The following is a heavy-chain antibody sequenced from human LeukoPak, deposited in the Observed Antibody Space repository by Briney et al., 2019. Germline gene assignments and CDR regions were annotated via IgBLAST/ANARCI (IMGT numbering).Heavy chain of an antibody. CDR3: ATLATYYYYYGMDV. CDR2: IYYSGST. CDR1: GGAISSYY. J-gene: IGHJ6*02. V-gene: IGHV4-59*08. Sequence: SETLSLTCTVSGGAISSYYWSWIRQPPGKGLEWIGYIYYSGSTNYNPSLKSRVTISVDTSKNQFSLKLSSVTAADTAVYYCATLATYYYYYGMDVWGQGTTVTVSS.